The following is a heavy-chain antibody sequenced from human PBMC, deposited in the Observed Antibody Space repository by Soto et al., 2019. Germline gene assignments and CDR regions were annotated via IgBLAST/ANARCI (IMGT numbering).Heavy chain of an antibody. CDR1: GFTFDDYA. CDR3: AKDMGPIAAALDY. CDR2: ISWNSGSI. Sequence: GGSLRLSCAASGFTFDDYAMHWVRQAPGKGLEWVSGISWNSGSIGYADSVKGRFTISRDNAKNSLYLQMNSLRAEDTALYYCAKDMGPIAAALDYWGQGTLVTVSS. J-gene: IGHJ4*02. V-gene: IGHV3-9*01. D-gene: IGHD6-13*01.